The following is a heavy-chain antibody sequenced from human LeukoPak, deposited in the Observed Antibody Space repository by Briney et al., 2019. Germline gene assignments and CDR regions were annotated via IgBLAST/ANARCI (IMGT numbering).Heavy chain of an antibody. J-gene: IGHJ4*02. Sequence: SETLSLTCVVYGGSFSGHYWSWIRQPPGKGLEWIGDINQSGRANYNPSLKSQVAISIDTSKNQYSLNLNSVTAADTAVYYCVRNFDYWGQGTLVTVSS. CDR1: GGSFSGHY. CDR2: INQSGRA. CDR3: VRNFDY. V-gene: IGHV4-34*01.